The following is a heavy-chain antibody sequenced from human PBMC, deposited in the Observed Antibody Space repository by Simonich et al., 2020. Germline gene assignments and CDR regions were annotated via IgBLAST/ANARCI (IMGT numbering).Heavy chain of an antibody. Sequence: EVQLVESGGGLVQPGGSLRLSCAASGFTFSSYWMSWVRQAPGKGLELGANIKQEGSEKNYVDSVKGRFTISRDNAKNSLYLQMNSLRAEDTAVYYCAREYSSSSDPYWYFDLWGRGTLVTVSS. D-gene: IGHD6-6*01. CDR2: IKQEGSEK. J-gene: IGHJ2*01. CDR1: GFTFSSYW. CDR3: AREYSSSSDPYWYFDL. V-gene: IGHV3-7*01.